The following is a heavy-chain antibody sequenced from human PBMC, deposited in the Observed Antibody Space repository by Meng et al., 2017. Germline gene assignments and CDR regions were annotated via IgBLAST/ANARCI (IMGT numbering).Heavy chain of an antibody. J-gene: IGHJ5*02. CDR3: ARRRGGSSDWFDP. CDR1: GGSFSGYY. V-gene: IGHV4-34*01. CDR2: INHSGST. Sequence: QVPLQQWGAGLLKPSETLSLTCAVDGGSFSGYYWSWIRQPPGKGLEWIGEINHSGSTNYNPSLKSRVTISVDTSKNQFSLKLSSVTAADTAVYYCARRRGGSSDWFDPWGQGTLVTVSS. D-gene: IGHD6-6*01.